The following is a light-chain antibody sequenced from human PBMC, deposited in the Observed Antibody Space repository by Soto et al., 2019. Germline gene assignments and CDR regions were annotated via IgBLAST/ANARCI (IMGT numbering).Light chain of an antibody. CDR1: QTISGW. CDR3: QQYNSWPPLT. J-gene: IGKJ4*01. CDR2: DAS. Sequence: GDRVTITCRASQTISGWLAWYQQKPGKAPKLLIYDASILRSGVPSRFSGSGSGTDFTLTIGSLQPDDFAVYYCQQYNSWPPLTFGGGTKVEIK. V-gene: IGKV1-5*01.